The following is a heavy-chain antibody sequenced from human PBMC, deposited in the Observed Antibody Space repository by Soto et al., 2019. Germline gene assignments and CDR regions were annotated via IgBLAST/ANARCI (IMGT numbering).Heavy chain of an antibody. D-gene: IGHD6-19*01. CDR1: CGSISSYY. J-gene: IGHJ3*02. CDR2: IYYSGST. Sequence: SETLSLTCTVSCGSISSYYCSCIRQPPGKGLEWIGYIYYSGSTNYNPSLKSRVTISVDTSKNQFSLKLSSVTAADTAVYYCGKEGSGWYYAFDIGGHGKMVTVSS. CDR3: GKEGSGWYYAFDI. V-gene: IGHV4-59*01.